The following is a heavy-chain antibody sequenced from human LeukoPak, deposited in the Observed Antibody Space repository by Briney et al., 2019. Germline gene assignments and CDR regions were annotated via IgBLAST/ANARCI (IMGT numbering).Heavy chain of an antibody. V-gene: IGHV5-51*01. D-gene: IGHD6-13*01. CDR2: IYPGDSDT. CDR1: GYSFVSYW. CDR3: ARRFRYGGSWKAFDI. J-gene: IGHJ3*02. Sequence: GESLKISCQASGYSFVSYWIGWVRQMPGKGLEWMGIIYPGDSDTKYSPSFQGQVTVSADKSISTAYLQWGSLKASDTAIYYCARRFRYGGSWKAFDIWGQGTMVIVSS.